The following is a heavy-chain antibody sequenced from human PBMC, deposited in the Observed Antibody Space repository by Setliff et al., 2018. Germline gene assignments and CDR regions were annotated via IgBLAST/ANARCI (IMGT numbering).Heavy chain of an antibody. D-gene: IGHD6-19*01. Sequence: TSETLSLTCNVSGASIRNFYWTWIRQPPGKGLEWIGYVHFTGSTNYNPSLKSRVTMSVDVSMSQFSLRLSSVTAADTAVYYCARKVEQWLTPHFDYWGQGALVTVSS. V-gene: IGHV4-59*01. J-gene: IGHJ4*02. CDR3: ARKVEQWLTPHFDY. CDR1: GASIRNFY. CDR2: VHFTGST.